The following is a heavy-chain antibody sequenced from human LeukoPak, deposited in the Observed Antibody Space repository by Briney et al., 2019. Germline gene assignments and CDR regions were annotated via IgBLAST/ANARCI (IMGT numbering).Heavy chain of an antibody. CDR1: GFTFDDYA. Sequence: GRSLRLSCAASGFTFDDYAMHWVRQAPGKGLEWVSGISWNSGSIGYADSVKGRFTISRDNAKNSLYLQMNSLRAEDTAVYYCAKDPLRIAAAGADYWGQGTLVTVSS. CDR3: AKDPLRIAAAGADY. J-gene: IGHJ4*02. V-gene: IGHV3-9*01. CDR2: ISWNSGSI. D-gene: IGHD6-13*01.